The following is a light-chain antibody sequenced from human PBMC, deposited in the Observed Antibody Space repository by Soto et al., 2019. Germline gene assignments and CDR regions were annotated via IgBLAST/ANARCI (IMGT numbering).Light chain of an antibody. V-gene: IGKV3-15*01. CDR1: QSVSYN. CDR3: QQYNNWPRT. CDR2: GPS. J-gene: IGKJ1*01. Sequence: IVLTQSPATLSLSPGERATLSCRASQSVSYNLAWYQHKPGQAPRLLIYGPSTRATGIPARFSGTGSGTEFTLTISSLQSEDFALYYCQQYNNWPRTFGQGTKVDIK.